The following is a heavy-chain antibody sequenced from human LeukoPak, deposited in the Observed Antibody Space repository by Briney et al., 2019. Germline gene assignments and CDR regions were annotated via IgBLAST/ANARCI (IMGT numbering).Heavy chain of an antibody. Sequence: SVKVSCTASGGTFSSYAISWVRQAPGQGLEWMGGIIPIFGTANYAQKFQGRVTITADESTSTAYMELSSLRSEDTAVYYRARGPLSRAFDIWGQGTMVTVSS. CDR3: ARGPLSRAFDI. J-gene: IGHJ3*02. CDR2: IIPIFGTA. CDR1: GGTFSSYA. V-gene: IGHV1-69*13. D-gene: IGHD3-16*02.